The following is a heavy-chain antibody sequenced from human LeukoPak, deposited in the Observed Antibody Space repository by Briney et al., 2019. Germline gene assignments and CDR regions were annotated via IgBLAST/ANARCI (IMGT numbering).Heavy chain of an antibody. CDR3: ARGGVEMATRDGVAFDI. J-gene: IGHJ3*02. Sequence: GSSVKVSCKAAGGTFSSYAISWVRQAARQGLEWMGMIIPIFGTANYAQKLQGRATITPDESTSTAYMEMSSLRSEDTAVYYCARGGVEMATRDGVAFDIWGQGTMVTVSS. V-gene: IGHV1-69*15. CDR2: IIPIFGTA. CDR1: GGTFSSYA. D-gene: IGHD5-24*01.